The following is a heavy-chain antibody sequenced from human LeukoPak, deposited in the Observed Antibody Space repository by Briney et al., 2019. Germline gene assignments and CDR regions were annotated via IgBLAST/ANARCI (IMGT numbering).Heavy chain of an antibody. J-gene: IGHJ5*02. CDR3: ARARWHGSIPGWFDP. CDR2: INPNSGGT. D-gene: IGHD2-15*01. Sequence: ASVKVSCKASGYTFTGYYMQWVGQDPGQGLEWMGWINPNSGGTNYAQKFQGTVTMTRDTSISTAYMELSRLRSDDTAVYYCARARWHGSIPGWFDPWGQGTLVTVSS. CDR1: GYTFTGYY. V-gene: IGHV1-2*02.